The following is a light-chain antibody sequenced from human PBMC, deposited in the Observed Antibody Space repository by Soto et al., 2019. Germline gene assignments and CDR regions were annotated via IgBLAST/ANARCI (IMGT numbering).Light chain of an antibody. V-gene: IGLV2-11*01. J-gene: IGLJ1*01. CDR3: CSFAGSYTGV. CDR1: SSDVGRYNY. CDR2: DVT. Sequence: QSALTQPRSVSGSPGQSVTISCTGTSSDVGRYNYVSWYQQHPGKAPKLMIYDVTMRPSGVPDRFSGSKSGNTASLTISGLQAEDEADYYCCSFAGSYTGVFGTGTKVTGL.